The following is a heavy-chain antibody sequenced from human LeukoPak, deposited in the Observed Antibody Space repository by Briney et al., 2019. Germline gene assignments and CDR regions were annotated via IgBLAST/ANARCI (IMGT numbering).Heavy chain of an antibody. CDR2: INPSGGST. V-gene: IGHV1-46*01. Sequence: GASVKVSCKASGYTFTSYYMHWVRQAPGQGLEWTGIINPSGGSTSYAQKFQGRVTMTRDTSTSTVYMELSSLRSEDTAVYYCARDHSTLLWFGELQFPDYWGQGTLVTVSS. D-gene: IGHD3-10*01. CDR3: ARDHSTLLWFGELQFPDY. CDR1: GYTFTSYY. J-gene: IGHJ4*02.